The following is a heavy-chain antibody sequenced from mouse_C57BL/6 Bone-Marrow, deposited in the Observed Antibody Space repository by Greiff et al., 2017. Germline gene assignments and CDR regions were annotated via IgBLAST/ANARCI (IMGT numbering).Heavy chain of an antibody. Sequence: QVQLQQSGAELARPGASVKLSCKASGYTFTSYGISWVKQRTGQGLEWIGEIYPRSGNPYYNEKFKGKATLTADKSSSTAYMELRSLTSEDSAVYFCARHYYGSSYPLLYWGQGTTLTGSS. V-gene: IGHV1-81*01. CDR3: ARHYYGSSYPLLY. D-gene: IGHD1-1*01. J-gene: IGHJ2*01. CDR1: GYTFTSYG. CDR2: IYPRSGNP.